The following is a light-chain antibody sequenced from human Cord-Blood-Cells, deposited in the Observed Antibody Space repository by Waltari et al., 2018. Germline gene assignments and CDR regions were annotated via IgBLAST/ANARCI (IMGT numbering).Light chain of an antibody. CDR3: QQYNNWPLT. CDR2: GAS. V-gene: IGKV3-15*01. J-gene: IGKJ4*01. Sequence: EIVMTQSPATRSVSPGERAPLTCRASQSVSSNLAWYQQKPGQAPRLLIYGASTRATGIPARFSGSGSGTEFTLTISSLQSEDFAVSYCQQYNNWPLTFGGVTKVEIK. CDR1: QSVSSN.